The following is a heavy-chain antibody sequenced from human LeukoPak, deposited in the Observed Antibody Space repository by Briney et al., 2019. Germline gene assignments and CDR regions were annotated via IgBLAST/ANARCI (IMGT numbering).Heavy chain of an antibody. V-gene: IGHV3-21*01. CDR1: GFTFSSYS. J-gene: IGHJ4*02. CDR3: ARASAGNFGQ. CDR2: ITSSNSL. Sequence: GGSLRLSCAASGFTFSSYSMNWVRQAPGKGLEWVSPITSSNSLYYADSVKGRFTISRDNAQNSVHLQMNSLRAEDTAVYYCARASAGNFGQWGQGTLVTVSS. D-gene: IGHD4-23*01.